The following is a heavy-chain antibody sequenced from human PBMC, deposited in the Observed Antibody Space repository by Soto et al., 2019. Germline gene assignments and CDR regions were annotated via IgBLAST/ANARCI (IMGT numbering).Heavy chain of an antibody. D-gene: IGHD6-19*01. J-gene: IGHJ4*02. CDR3: AKRPHISSGWYGAYFDY. V-gene: IGHV3-23*01. CDR1: GFTFSSYA. Sequence: GGSLRLSCAASGFTFSSYAMSWVRQAPGKGLEWVSAISGSGGSTYYADSVKGRFTISRDNSKNTLYLQMNSLRAEDTAVYYCAKRPHISSGWYGAYFDYWGQGTLVTVSS. CDR2: ISGSGGST.